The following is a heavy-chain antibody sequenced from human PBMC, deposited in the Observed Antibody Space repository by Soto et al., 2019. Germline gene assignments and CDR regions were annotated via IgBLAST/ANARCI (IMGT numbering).Heavy chain of an antibody. CDR1: GGSISSYY. Sequence: SETLSLTCTVSGGSISSYYWSWIRQPPGKGLEWIGYIYYSGSTNYNPSLKSRVTISVDTSKNQFSQKLSSVTAADTAVYYCARVRPTAGRFYFDYWGQGTLVTVSS. CDR3: ARVRPTAGRFYFDY. V-gene: IGHV4-59*01. CDR2: IYYSGST. D-gene: IGHD6-19*01. J-gene: IGHJ4*02.